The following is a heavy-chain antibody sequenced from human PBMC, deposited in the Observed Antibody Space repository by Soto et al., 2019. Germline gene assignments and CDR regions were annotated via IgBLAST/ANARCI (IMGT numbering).Heavy chain of an antibody. J-gene: IGHJ6*03. CDR3: ARPGSSDNYYMDV. Sequence: SETLSLTCTVSGGSIISSSYYWGWIRQPPGKGLEWIGSIYYSGSTYYNPSLKSRVTISVDTSKNQFSLKLSSVTAADTAVYYGARPGSSDNYYMDVWRKGTTVTVSS. D-gene: IGHD6-6*01. CDR1: GGSIISSSYY. CDR2: IYYSGST. V-gene: IGHV4-39*01.